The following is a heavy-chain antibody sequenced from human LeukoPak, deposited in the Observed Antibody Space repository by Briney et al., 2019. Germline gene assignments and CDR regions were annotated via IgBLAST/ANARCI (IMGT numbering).Heavy chain of an antibody. CDR2: IYYSGST. J-gene: IGHJ4*02. CDR3: ARSGTDGYNAFDY. CDR1: GGSISSYY. Sequence: SETLSLTCTVSGGSISSYYWSWIRQPPGKGLEWIGYIYYSGSTNYNPSLKSRVTISVDTSKNQFSLKLSSVTAADTAVYYCARSGTDGYNAFDYWGQGTLVTVTS. V-gene: IGHV4-59*01. D-gene: IGHD5-24*01.